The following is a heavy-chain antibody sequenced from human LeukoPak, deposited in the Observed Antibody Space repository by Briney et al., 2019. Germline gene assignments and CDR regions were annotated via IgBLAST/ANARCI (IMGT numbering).Heavy chain of an antibody. CDR2: ISYDGSNK. Sequence: GGSLRLYCAASGFTFSSYGMHWVRQAPGKGLEWVAVISYDGSNKYYADSVKGRFTISRDNSKNTLYLQMNSLRAEDTAVYYCAKGGGYSHYYFDYWGQGTLVTVSS. D-gene: IGHD5-18*01. CDR3: AKGGGYSHYYFDY. J-gene: IGHJ4*02. CDR1: GFTFSSYG. V-gene: IGHV3-30*18.